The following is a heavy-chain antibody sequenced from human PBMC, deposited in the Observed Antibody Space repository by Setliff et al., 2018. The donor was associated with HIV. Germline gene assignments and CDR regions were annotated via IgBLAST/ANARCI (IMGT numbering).Heavy chain of an antibody. CDR3: ARGNSRRLRVHYYYYMDV. CDR2: IYTSGNT. V-gene: IGHV4-61*09. CDR1: GGSISSGSYY. D-gene: IGHD4-17*01. J-gene: IGHJ6*03. Sequence: LSLTCTVSGGSISSGSYYWSWIRQPAGKGLEWIGHIYTSGNTNHNPSLKSRVTISVDTSENQFSLKLSSVTAADTAVYYCARGNSRRLRVHYYYYMDVWGKGTTVTVSS.